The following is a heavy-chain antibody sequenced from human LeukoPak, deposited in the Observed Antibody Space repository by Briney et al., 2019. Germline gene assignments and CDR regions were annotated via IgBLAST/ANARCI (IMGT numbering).Heavy chain of an antibody. Sequence: SCXXXXYTFTXYGISWVRQAPGQGLEWMGWISAYNGNTNYAQKLQGRVTMTTDTSTSTAYMELRSLRSDDTAVYYCTRPDYYDSSGLLLEYWGQGTLVTVSS. D-gene: IGHD3-22*01. CDR3: TRPDYYDSSGLLLEY. CDR2: ISAYNGNT. J-gene: IGHJ4*02. V-gene: IGHV1-18*01. CDR1: XYTFTXYG.